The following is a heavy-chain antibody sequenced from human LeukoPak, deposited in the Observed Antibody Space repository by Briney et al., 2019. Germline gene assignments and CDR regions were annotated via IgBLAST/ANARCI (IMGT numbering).Heavy chain of an antibody. V-gene: IGHV3-23*01. CDR2: ISGSGGST. J-gene: IGHJ6*03. Sequence: TGGSLRLSCAASGFTFSSYAMSWVRHAPGKGLEWVSAISGSGGSTYYADSVKGRFTISRDNSKNTLYLQMNSRSAEDTAVYYCAKSDYDILTGYRFHYYYYYMDVWGKGTTVTVSS. CDR1: GFTFSSYA. CDR3: AKSDYDILTGYRFHYYYYYMDV. D-gene: IGHD3-9*01.